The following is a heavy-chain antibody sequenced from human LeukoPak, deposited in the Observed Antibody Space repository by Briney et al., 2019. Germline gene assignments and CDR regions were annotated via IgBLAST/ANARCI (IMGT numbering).Heavy chain of an antibody. CDR3: ATRYFDL. CDR1: GFTFSNYW. V-gene: IGHV3-7*01. Sequence: GGTLRLSCAASGFTFSNYWMNWVRQAPGKGLEWVANVKQDGSERYYVASVKGRFTISRDNAKNSLFLQMNSLRVEDTAVYYYATRYFDLWGRGTLVTVSS. J-gene: IGHJ2*01. CDR2: VKQDGSER.